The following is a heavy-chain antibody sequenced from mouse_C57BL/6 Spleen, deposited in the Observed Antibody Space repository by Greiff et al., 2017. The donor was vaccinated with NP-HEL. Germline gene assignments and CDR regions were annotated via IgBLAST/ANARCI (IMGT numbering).Heavy chain of an antibody. Sequence: VKLQQPGAELVMPGASVKLSCKASGYTFTSYWMHWVKQRPGQGLEWIGEIDPSDSYTNYNQKFKGKSTLTVDKSSSTAYMQLSSLTSEDSAVYYCARGNYGSSEYYFDYWGQGTTLTVSS. V-gene: IGHV1-69*01. CDR2: IDPSDSYT. CDR1: GYTFTSYW. D-gene: IGHD1-1*01. CDR3: ARGNYGSSEYYFDY. J-gene: IGHJ2*01.